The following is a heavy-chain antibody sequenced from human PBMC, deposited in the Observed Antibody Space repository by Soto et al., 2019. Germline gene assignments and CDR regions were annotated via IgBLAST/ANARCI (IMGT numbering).Heavy chain of an antibody. CDR3: AQNVLRSTSRWDWWYLDL. CDR2: ISGGGDRT. Sequence: EVQLLESGGGLVQPGGSLRLSCVGSGFTFINYAMNWVRQTSGKGLEWVSTISGGGDRTFDADTVKGRFTISRDNSKKTVSLQMTSRTAEDTAVYYCAQNVLRSTSRWDWWYLDLWGRGTLVSGSS. CDR1: GFTFINYA. J-gene: IGHJ2*01. V-gene: IGHV3-23*01. D-gene: IGHD6-19*01.